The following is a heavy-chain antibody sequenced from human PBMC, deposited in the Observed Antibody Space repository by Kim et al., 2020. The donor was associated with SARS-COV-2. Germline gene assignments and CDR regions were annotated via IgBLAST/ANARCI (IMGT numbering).Heavy chain of an antibody. J-gene: IGHJ4*02. Sequence: TNYNPSLKSRVTISVDTSKNQFSLKLSSVTAADTAVYYCARGGSPTLFDYWGQGTLVTVSS. CDR3: ARGGSPTLFDY. CDR2: T. V-gene: IGHV4-59*09.